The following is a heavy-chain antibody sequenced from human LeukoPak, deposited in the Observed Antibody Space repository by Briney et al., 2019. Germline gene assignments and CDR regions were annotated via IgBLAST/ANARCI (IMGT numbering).Heavy chain of an antibody. CDR1: AYRFTSYW. J-gene: IGHJ5*02. V-gene: IGHV5-51*01. CDR2: IYPGDSDT. Sequence: GESLKISCKGSAYRFTSYWIGWVRHMAGKGLEWMGIIYPGDSDTRYSPSFQGQVTISADKTISTAYLQLSSLKASDTAMYYCARHLKYSSSAGVNWFDPWGQGTLVTVSS. CDR3: ARHLKYSSSAGVNWFDP. D-gene: IGHD6-6*01.